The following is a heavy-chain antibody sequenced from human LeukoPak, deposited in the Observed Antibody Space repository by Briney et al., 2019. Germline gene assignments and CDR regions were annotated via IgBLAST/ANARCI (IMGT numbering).Heavy chain of an antibody. J-gene: IGHJ6*02. CDR2: INSDGTST. CDR3: ADGPGYSYFYGMDV. Sequence: GGSLRLSCAASGFPFGSYWMHWVRQAPGKGLVWVSLINSDGTSTNYADSVKGRFTISRGNAKNTLYLQMNSLTAEDTAVYYCADGPGYSYFYGMDVWGQGTTVTVSS. D-gene: IGHD1-14*01. CDR1: GFPFGSYW. V-gene: IGHV3-74*01.